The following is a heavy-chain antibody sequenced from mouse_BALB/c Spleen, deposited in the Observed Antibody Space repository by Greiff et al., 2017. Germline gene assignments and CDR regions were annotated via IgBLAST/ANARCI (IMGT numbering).Heavy chain of an antibody. CDR3: VRGGSSYVRYFDV. V-gene: IGHV10-1*02. J-gene: IGHJ1*01. CDR1: GFTFNTYA. D-gene: IGHD1-1*01. Sequence: EVHLVESGGGLVQPKGSLKLSCAASGFTFNTYAMNWVRQAPGKGLEWVARISSKSNNYASYHDDSVKDRFTISRDDSQSLLYLQMNNLKTEEAAMYVCVRGGSSYVRYFDVWGAGTTVTVSS. CDR2: ISSKSNNYAS.